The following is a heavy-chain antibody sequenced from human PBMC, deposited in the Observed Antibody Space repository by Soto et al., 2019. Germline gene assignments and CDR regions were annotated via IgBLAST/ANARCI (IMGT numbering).Heavy chain of an antibody. V-gene: IGHV1-8*02. CDR3: ARIAMPARPRWYNWFDP. CDR1: GYTFNDYE. Sequence: QEQLVQSAAEVKKPGASVKVSCMTSGYTFNDYEINWVRQATGQGLEWIGWMNPNSGETGYAQRFQGRVTMTTSSSLSTAYLELSSLTSDDTALYYCARIAMPARPRWYNWFDPWGQGTLVTVSS. D-gene: IGHD2-2*01. CDR2: MNPNSGET. J-gene: IGHJ5*02.